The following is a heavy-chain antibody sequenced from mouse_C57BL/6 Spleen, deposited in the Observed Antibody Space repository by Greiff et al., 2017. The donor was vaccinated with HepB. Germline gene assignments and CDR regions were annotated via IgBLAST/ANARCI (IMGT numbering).Heavy chain of an antibody. V-gene: IGHV1-26*01. CDR1: GYTFTDYY. J-gene: IGHJ3*01. Sequence: EVQLQQSGPELVKPGASVKISCKASGYTFTDYYMNWVKQSHGKSLEWIGDINPNNGGTSYNQKFKGKATLTVDKSSSTAYMELRSLTSEDSAVYYCGPWFAYWGQGTLVTVSA. CDR2: INPNNGGT. CDR3: GPWFAY.